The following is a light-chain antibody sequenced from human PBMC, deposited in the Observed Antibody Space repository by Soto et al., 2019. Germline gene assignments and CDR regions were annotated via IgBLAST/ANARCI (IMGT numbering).Light chain of an antibody. CDR3: QKYNSGPLT. V-gene: IGKV1-27*01. CDR1: QGIGIY. J-gene: IGKJ4*02. CDR2: AAS. Sequence: DIQMTQSPSSLSASLGDRVTITCRASQGIGIYLAWFQQRPGKVPKLLIYAASALQSGVPSRFSGSGSETDFTITISRVQPEDAATYSCQKYNSGPLTFGAGTRVEIK.